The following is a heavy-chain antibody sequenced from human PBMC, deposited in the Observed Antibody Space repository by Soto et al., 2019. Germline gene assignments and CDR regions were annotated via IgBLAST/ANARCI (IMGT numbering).Heavy chain of an antibody. CDR3: ARNGGGEDNWFDP. Sequence: QVQLVQSGAEVKKPGSSVKVSCKASGGTFSSYTISWVRQAPGQGLEWMGRIIPILGIANYAQKFQGRVTITADKSTSTAYMELSSLRSEDTAVYYCARNGGGEDNWFDPWGQGTLVTVSS. CDR1: GGTFSSYT. D-gene: IGHD2-21*01. CDR2: IIPILGIA. J-gene: IGHJ5*02. V-gene: IGHV1-69*02.